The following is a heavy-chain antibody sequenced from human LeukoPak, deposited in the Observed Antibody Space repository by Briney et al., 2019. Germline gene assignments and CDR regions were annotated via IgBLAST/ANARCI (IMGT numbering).Heavy chain of an antibody. D-gene: IGHD2-15*01. CDR3: AGDIVGRKNFDY. V-gene: IGHV4-4*09. Sequence: SETLSLTCTVSGGSISSYYWSWIRQPPGKGLEWIGYIYTSGSTSYNPSLKSRVTISVDTSKNQFSLKLSSVTAADTAVYYCAGDIVGRKNFDYWGQGTLVTVSS. CDR1: GGSISSYY. CDR2: IYTSGST. J-gene: IGHJ4*02.